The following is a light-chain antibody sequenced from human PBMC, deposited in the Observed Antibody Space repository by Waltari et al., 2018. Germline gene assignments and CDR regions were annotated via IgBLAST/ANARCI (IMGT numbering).Light chain of an antibody. CDR3: QALDRRTVEVV. Sequence: SYDLTQPPSVSVPPGQTASIPCPGDKLANKNVCWYQQKPGQSPVLVIYQNNKRPSGIPERFSASNSGSTATLTMSGVQSTDEADYYCQALDRRTVEVVFGGGTRLAVL. CDR1: KLANKN. CDR2: QNN. J-gene: IGLJ2*01. V-gene: IGLV3-1*01.